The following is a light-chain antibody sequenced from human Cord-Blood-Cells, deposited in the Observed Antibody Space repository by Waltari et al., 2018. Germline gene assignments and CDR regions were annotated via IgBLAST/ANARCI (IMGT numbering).Light chain of an antibody. J-gene: IGLJ2*01. Sequence: QSALTQPASVSGSPGQSITISCTGTSSDVGSYNLVSWYQQHPGKAPKLMIYEGSKRPAGVSNRFSGSNSGNTASLTISGLQAEDGADYYCCSYAGSSTVVFGGGTKLTVL. CDR2: EGS. V-gene: IGLV2-23*01. CDR3: CSYAGSSTVV. CDR1: SSDVGSYNL.